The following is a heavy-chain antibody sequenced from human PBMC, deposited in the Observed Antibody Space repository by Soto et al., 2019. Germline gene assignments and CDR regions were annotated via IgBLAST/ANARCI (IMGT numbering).Heavy chain of an antibody. CDR2: IYYSGST. CDR3: ARDKKTVVAATDL. V-gene: IGHV4-59*01. Sequence: SETLSLTCTVSGGSISSYYWSWIRQPPGKGLEWIGYIYYSGSTNYNPSLKSRVTISVDTSKNQFSLKLSSVTAADTAVYYCARDKKTVVAATDLWGQGTLVTVSS. J-gene: IGHJ5*02. CDR1: GGSISSYY. D-gene: IGHD2-15*01.